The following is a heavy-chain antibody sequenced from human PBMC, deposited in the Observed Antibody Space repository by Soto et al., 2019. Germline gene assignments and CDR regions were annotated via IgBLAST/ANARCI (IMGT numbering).Heavy chain of an antibody. V-gene: IGHV4-39*01. J-gene: IGHJ4*02. CDR1: GGSISSSSYY. CDR3: ATDGDHENPGLGY. D-gene: IGHD4-17*01. CDR2: IYYSGST. Sequence: PSETLSLTCTVSGGSISSSSYYWGWIRQPPGKGLEWIGSIYYSGSTYYNPSLKSRVTISVDTSKNQFSLKLSSVTAADTAVYYCATDGDHENPGLGYWGQGTLVTVSS.